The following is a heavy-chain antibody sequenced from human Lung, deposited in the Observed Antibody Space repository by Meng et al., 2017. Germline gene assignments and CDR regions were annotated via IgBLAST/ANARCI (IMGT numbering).Heavy chain of an antibody. CDR1: GGSLRYYD. D-gene: IGHD4-11*01. Sequence: VARFCKPSDTLSLTCFVSGGSLRYYDGSWIRQPPGKGLEWIGEINHSGSTNYNPSLGSRATISVDTSQNNLSLKLSSVTAADSAVYYCARGPTTMAHDFDYWGQGTLVTVSS. CDR2: INHSGST. J-gene: IGHJ4*02. CDR3: ARGPTTMAHDFDY. V-gene: IGHV4-34*01.